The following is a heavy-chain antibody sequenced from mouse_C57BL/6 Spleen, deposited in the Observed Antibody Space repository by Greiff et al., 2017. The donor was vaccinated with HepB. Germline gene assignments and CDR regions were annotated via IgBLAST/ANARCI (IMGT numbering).Heavy chain of an antibody. D-gene: IGHD2-3*01. CDR2: IYPGSGNT. CDR1: GYTFTDYY. Sequence: VQLQQSGAELVRPGASVKLSCKASGYTFTDYYINWVKQRPGQGLEWIARIYPGSGNTYYNEKFKGKATLTAEKSSSTAYMQLSSLTSEDSAVYFCARNYDGYYRYWYFDVWGTGTTVTVSS. J-gene: IGHJ1*03. V-gene: IGHV1-76*01. CDR3: ARNYDGYYRYWYFDV.